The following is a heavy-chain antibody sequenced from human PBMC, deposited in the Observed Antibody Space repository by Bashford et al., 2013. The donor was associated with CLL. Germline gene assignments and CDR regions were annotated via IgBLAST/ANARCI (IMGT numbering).Heavy chain of an antibody. CDR3: ARLPKSWHYDFWSGYWGPYFDY. V-gene: IGHV1-69*13. Sequence: SVKVSLQGLLEAPSAAMLSAGCDRPLDKGLEWMGGIIPIFGTANYAQKFQGRVTITADESTSTAYMELSSLRSEDTAVYYCARLPKSWHYDFWSGYWGPYFDYLGPREPW. CDR2: IIPIFGTA. CDR1: EAPSAAML. D-gene: IGHD3-3*01. J-gene: IGHJ4*02.